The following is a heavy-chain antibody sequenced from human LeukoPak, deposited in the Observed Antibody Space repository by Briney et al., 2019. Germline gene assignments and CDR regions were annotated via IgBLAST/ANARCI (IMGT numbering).Heavy chain of an antibody. CDR2: IKRDGSDK. D-gene: IGHD3-9*01. V-gene: IGHV3-7*01. CDR1: GFTFSSYW. Sequence: GGSLRLSCAASGFTFSSYWMTWVCQAPGKGLEWVANIKRDGSDKYYVGSVDGRFTISRDNAKNSLYLQMTSLRPEDTALYYCAGGTGWLIDSWGQGTLVTVSS. J-gene: IGHJ4*02. CDR3: AGGTGWLIDS.